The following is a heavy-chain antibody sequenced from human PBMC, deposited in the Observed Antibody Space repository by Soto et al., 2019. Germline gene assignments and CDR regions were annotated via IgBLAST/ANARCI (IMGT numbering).Heavy chain of an antibody. CDR2: ISAYNGNT. D-gene: IGHD3-22*01. CDR3: ARQTMDYDSSGYYLSAFDI. Sequence: DSVKVSCKASGYTFTSYGISWVRQAPGQGLEWMGWISAYNGNTNYAQKLQGRVTMTTDTSTSTAYMELRSLRSDDTAVYYCARQTMDYDSSGYYLSAFDIWCQGTMVTVSS. J-gene: IGHJ3*02. CDR1: GYTFTSYG. V-gene: IGHV1-18*04.